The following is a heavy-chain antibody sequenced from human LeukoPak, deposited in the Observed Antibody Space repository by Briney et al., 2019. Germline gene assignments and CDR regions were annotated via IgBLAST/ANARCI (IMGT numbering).Heavy chain of an antibody. CDR1: GGTFSSYA. V-gene: IGHV1-69*13. Sequence: ASVRVSSRASGGTFSSYAISWVGQAPGQGLEWMGGIIPIFGTANYAQKFQGRVTITADESTSTAYMELSSLRSEDTAVYYCARAPTTVEPGVFDYWGQGTLVTVSS. D-gene: IGHD4-23*01. CDR2: IIPIFGTA. CDR3: ARAPTTVEPGVFDY. J-gene: IGHJ4*02.